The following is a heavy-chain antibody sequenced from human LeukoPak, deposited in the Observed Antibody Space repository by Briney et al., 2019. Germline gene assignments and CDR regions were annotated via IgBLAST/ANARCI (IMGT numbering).Heavy chain of an antibody. V-gene: IGHV3-66*01. D-gene: IGHD4-17*01. CDR3: ARAATVTLYYFDY. CDR2: IYSGGST. Sequence: GGSLRLSCAASGFTVSSNYMSWVRQAPGKGLEWVSVIYSGGSTYYADSVKGRFTISRDSSKNTLYLQMNSLRAEDTAVYYCARAATVTLYYFDYWGQGTLVTVSS. J-gene: IGHJ4*02. CDR1: GFTVSSNY.